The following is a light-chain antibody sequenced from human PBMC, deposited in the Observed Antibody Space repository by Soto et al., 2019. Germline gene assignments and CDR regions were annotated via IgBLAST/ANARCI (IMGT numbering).Light chain of an antibody. J-gene: IGKJ1*01. CDR2: GAS. CDR1: QSVSSNY. Sequence: EIVLTQSPGTLSLSPGERATLSCRTSQSVSSNYLAWYQQKPGQAPRLLIYGASSRATGIPDRFSGSGSGTDFTLTISRLEPEDSEVSYCQPYGSSGRAVGKGTRGDI. V-gene: IGKV3-20*01. CDR3: QPYGSSGRA.